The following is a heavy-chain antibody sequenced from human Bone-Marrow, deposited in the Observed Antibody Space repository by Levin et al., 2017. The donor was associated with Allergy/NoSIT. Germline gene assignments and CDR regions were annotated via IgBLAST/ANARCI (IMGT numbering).Heavy chain of an antibody. J-gene: IGHJ2*01. Sequence: ASVKVSCAASGFTFSSYAMSWVRQAPGKGLEWVSAISGSGGSTYYADSVKGRFTISRDNSKNTLYLQMNSLRAEDTAVYYCAKDRGDYGYFDLWGRGTLVTVSS. V-gene: IGHV3-23*01. D-gene: IGHD3-10*01. CDR3: AKDRGDYGYFDL. CDR1: GFTFSSYA. CDR2: ISGSGGST.